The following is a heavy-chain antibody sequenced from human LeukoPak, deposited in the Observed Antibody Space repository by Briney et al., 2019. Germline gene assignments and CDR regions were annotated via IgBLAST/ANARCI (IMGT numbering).Heavy chain of an antibody. D-gene: IGHD6-19*01. V-gene: IGHV1-69*13. Sequence: SVKVSCKASGSTFSSYAISWVRQAPGQGLEWMGGIIPIFGTANYAQKFQGRVTITADESTSTAYMELSSLRSEDTAVYYCARGVLRRQWLVPLYNWFDPWGRGTLVTVSS. CDR1: GSTFSSYA. J-gene: IGHJ5*02. CDR3: ARGVLRRQWLVPLYNWFDP. CDR2: IIPIFGTA.